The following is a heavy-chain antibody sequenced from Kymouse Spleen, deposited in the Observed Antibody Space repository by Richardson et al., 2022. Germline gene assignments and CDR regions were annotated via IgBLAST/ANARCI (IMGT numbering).Heavy chain of an antibody. V-gene: IGHV3-21*03. CDR3: ARSGIAVAGYYYYGMDV. J-gene: IGHJ6*02. D-gene: IGHD6-19*01. CDR2: ISSSSSYI. Sequence: EVQLVESGGGLVKPGGSLRLSCAASGFTFSSYSMNWVRQAPGKGLEWVSSISSSSSYIYYADSVKGRFTISRDNAKNSLYLQMNSLRAEDTAVYYCARSGIAVAGYYYYGMDVWGQGTTVTVSS. CDR1: GFTFSSYS.